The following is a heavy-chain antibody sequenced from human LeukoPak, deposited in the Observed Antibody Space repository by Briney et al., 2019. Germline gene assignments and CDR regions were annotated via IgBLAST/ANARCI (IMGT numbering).Heavy chain of an antibody. Sequence: PGGSLRLSCAASGFTFSSYGMHWVRQAPGKGLEWVAFIRYDRSNKYYADSVKGRFTISRDNSKNTLYLQMNSLRAEDTAVYYCAKGLFATASTRIDYWGQGTLVTVSS. CDR2: IRYDRSNK. V-gene: IGHV3-30*02. J-gene: IGHJ4*02. D-gene: IGHD5/OR15-5a*01. CDR3: AKGLFATASTRIDY. CDR1: GFTFSSYG.